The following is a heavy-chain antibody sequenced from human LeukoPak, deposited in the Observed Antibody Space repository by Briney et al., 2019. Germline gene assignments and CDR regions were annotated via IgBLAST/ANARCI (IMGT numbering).Heavy chain of an antibody. D-gene: IGHD3-10*01. V-gene: IGHV4-30-4*01. CDR1: GASISSGDYY. Sequence: PSETLSLTCTVSGASISSGDYYWSWIRQPPGTGLEWIGYIYYSGSTYYNPSLKSRLTISVDTSKTQFSLKLSSVTAADTAVYYCASYYYASGSYSWFDPWGQGTLVTVSS. J-gene: IGHJ5*02. CDR3: ASYYYASGSYSWFDP. CDR2: IYYSGST.